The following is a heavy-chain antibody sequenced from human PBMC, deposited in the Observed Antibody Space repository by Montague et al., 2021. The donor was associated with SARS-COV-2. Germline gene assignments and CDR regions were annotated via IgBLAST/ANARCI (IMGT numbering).Heavy chain of an antibody. V-gene: IGHV4-39*01. CDR3: ARYSGSNYDGSRY. Sequence: SETLSLTCSVSGGSISSSGFYWGWIRQPPGKGLEWIGSIYYSGNTYYSPSLKSRVTISIDTSKNQFSLQLSSVTAADTAVYYCARYSGSNYDGSRYWGQGTLVTVSS. CDR1: GGSISSSGFY. J-gene: IGHJ1*01. CDR2: IYYSGNT. D-gene: IGHD1-26*01.